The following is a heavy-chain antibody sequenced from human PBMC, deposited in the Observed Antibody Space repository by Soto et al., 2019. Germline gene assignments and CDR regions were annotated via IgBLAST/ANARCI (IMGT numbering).Heavy chain of an antibody. V-gene: IGHV4-34*01. CDR3: ARDLSGYYYGMDV. CDR1: GGSFSCYF. CDR2: INHSGST. Sequence: SETLSLTCAVYGGSFSCYFWNWVRQPPGKGLEWIGEINHSGSTKYNPSLKSRVTLSVDTSKNQFSLRVFSVTAADTAVYYCARDLSGYYYGMDVWGQGTTVTVSS. J-gene: IGHJ6*02.